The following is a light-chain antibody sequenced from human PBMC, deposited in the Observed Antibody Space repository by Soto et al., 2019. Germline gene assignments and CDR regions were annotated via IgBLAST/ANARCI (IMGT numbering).Light chain of an antibody. CDR3: QSYDSSLSGVV. CDR1: SSNIGAGYD. J-gene: IGLJ2*01. CDR2: GNT. V-gene: IGLV1-40*01. Sequence: QSVLTQPPSVSGAPGQRVTISCTGSSSNIGAGYDVHWYHQLPGTAPKLLIYGNTNRPSGVPDRFSGSKSGTSASLAITGLQAEDGADYYCQSYDSSLSGVVFGGGTKLTVL.